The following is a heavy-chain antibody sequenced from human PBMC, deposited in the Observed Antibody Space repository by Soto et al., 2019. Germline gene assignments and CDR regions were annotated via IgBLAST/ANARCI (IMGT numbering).Heavy chain of an antibody. V-gene: IGHV4-39*01. CDR3: ASSWSSPLEWFDP. CDR1: RGSISSSNYY. J-gene: IGHJ5*02. CDR2: IYSSGRT. Sequence: QLRLQQSGPGLVKPSETLSLTCTVSRGSISSSNYYWGWIRQPPGKGLEWIGSIYSSGRTYYNPSLRSRVTISVDTSKNQFSLKLSSVTAADTAVYYCASSWSSPLEWFDPWGQGTLVTVSS. D-gene: IGHD3-10*01.